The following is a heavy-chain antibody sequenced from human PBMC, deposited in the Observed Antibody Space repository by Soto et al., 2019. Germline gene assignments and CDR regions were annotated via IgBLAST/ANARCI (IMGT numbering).Heavy chain of an antibody. CDR1: RGAMSTYY. V-gene: IGHV4-59*01. CDR3: ARAPSNVSGDYYDGLDV. J-gene: IGHJ6*02. Sequence: SETLSLTCTVSRGAMSTYYWSWIRQTPRKGLEWIGYIYSSGKTNYNPSLRSRVTISVYTSKNQFSLSLSSVTAAVTAVYYCARAPSNVSGDYYDGLDVWSRWTRVTVAS. D-gene: IGHD3-16*01. CDR2: IYSSGKT.